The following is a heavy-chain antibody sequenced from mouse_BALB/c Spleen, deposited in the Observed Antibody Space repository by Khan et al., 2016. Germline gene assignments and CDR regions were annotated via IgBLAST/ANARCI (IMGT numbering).Heavy chain of an antibody. CDR2: IYPGDGDT. CDR3: ARSGYGNLYYFDY. V-gene: IGHV1-82*01. CDR1: GYAFSSSW. J-gene: IGHJ2*01. D-gene: IGHD2-1*01. Sequence: QVRLQQSGPELVKPGASVKISCIASGYAFSSSWMNWVKQRPGQGLEWIGRIYPGDGDTNYNGKFKVKATLTADKSSSTAYMQLSSLTSVDSAVYVFARSGYGNLYYFDYWGQGTTLTVSS.